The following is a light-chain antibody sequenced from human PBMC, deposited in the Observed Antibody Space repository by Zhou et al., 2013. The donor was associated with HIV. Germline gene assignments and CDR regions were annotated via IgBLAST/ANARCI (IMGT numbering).Light chain of an antibody. V-gene: IGKV3-20*01. CDR2: GAS. CDR3: QQYGSSPRT. CDR1: QSVSSY. J-gene: IGKJ1*01. Sequence: EIVLTQSPATLSLSPGERATLSCRASQSVSSYLAWYQQKPGQAPRLLVYGASTRATGIPDRFTGSGSGTDFTLTFTTLGPEDFAVYYCQQYGSSPRTFGQGTKVEIK.